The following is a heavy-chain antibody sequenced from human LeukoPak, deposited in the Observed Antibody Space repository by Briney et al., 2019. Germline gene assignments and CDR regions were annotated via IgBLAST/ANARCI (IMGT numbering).Heavy chain of an antibody. CDR2: ISYDGSNK. CDR1: GFTFSSYG. D-gene: IGHD2-2*01. Sequence: GRSLRLSCAASGFTFSSYGMHWVRQAPGKGLEWVAVISYDGSNKYYADSVKGRFTISRDNSKNTLYLQMNSLRAEDTAVYYCVNPASYWGQGNLVTVSS. V-gene: IGHV3-30*18. J-gene: IGHJ4*02. CDR3: VNPASY.